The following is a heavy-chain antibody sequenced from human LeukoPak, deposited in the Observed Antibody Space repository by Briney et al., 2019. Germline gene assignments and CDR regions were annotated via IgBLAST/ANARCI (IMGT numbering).Heavy chain of an antibody. CDR3: ARVPRYTVDY. CDR2: ISGSGSSI. Sequence: GGSLRLSCAASGFTFSSYGMHWVRQAPGKGLEWVSYISGSGSSIYYADSVKGRFTISRDNAKNSLYLQMNSLRAEDTAVYYCARVPRYTVDYWGQGTLVTVSS. CDR1: GFTFSSYG. D-gene: IGHD2-2*02. V-gene: IGHV3-48*04. J-gene: IGHJ4*02.